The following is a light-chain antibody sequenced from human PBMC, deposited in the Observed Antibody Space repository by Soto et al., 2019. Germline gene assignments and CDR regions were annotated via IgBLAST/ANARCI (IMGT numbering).Light chain of an antibody. J-gene: IGLJ1*01. CDR3: QVWDISSDQYL. Sequence: SSELTQPPSVSVAPGQTARITCGGTNIASKSVHWYQQRPGQAPVLVLYDDSNRPSGIPERFSGSNSGSTATLTISSVEAGDEADYFCQVWDISSDQYLFGTGTKLTVL. CDR2: DDS. CDR1: NIASKS. V-gene: IGLV3-21*02.